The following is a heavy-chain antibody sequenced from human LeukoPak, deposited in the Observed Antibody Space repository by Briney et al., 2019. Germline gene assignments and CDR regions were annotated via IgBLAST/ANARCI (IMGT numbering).Heavy chain of an antibody. D-gene: IGHD3-22*01. J-gene: IGHJ4*02. CDR3: ASGLDSSGYYYAGY. CDR2: IYYSGNI. CDR1: GGPMRSTSFY. Sequence: SETLSLTCTVSGGPMRSTSFYCAWIRQPPGKGLEWIGSIYYSGNIYYNPSLRSRLTISADTSKNQFSLKLRSVTAADTAMYYCASGLDSSGYYYAGYWGRGALVTVSS. V-gene: IGHV4-39*01.